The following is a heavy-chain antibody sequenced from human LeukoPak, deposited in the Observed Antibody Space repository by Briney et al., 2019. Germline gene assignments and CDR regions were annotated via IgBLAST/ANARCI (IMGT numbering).Heavy chain of an antibody. CDR3: ARDKIAAAGTDYYYGMDV. Sequence: GGSLRLSCAASGFTFSSYNMTWVRQAPGKGLGWVSSISSTSSYIYYADSVKCRFTISRDNAKNSLYLQMNSLRAEDTAVYYCARDKIAAAGTDYYYGMDVWGQGTTVTVSS. J-gene: IGHJ6*02. V-gene: IGHV3-21*01. CDR1: GFTFSSYN. D-gene: IGHD6-13*01. CDR2: ISSTSSYI.